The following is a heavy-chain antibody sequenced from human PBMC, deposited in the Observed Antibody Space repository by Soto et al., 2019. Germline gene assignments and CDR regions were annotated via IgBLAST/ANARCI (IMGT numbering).Heavy chain of an antibody. J-gene: IGHJ6*02. Sequence: GESLKISCKGSGYSFTSYWIGWVRQMPGKGLEWMGIIYPGDSDTRYSPSFQGQVTISADKSISTAYLQWSSLKAPDTAMYYCARAMVRGKNYYGVDVWGQGTTVTVS. CDR2: IYPGDSDT. CDR1: GYSFTSYW. CDR3: ARAMVRGKNYYGVDV. D-gene: IGHD3-10*01. V-gene: IGHV5-51*01.